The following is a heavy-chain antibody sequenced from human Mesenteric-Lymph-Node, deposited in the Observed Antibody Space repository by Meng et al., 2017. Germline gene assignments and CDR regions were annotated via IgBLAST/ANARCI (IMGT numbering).Heavy chain of an antibody. J-gene: IGHJ4*02. Sequence: QGLLQELGPGLGKTSQTPSLTCTVSGGSVSSGGYYWTWIRQHPGKGLEWCGHIYYSGSTFYNPSLKRRVIISIDTSKNQFSLNLRSVTAADTAVYYCARVSSGWDYVDYWGQGTLVTVSS. V-gene: IGHV4-31*03. D-gene: IGHD6-19*01. CDR3: ARVSSGWDYVDY. CDR1: GGSVSSGGYY. CDR2: IYYSGST.